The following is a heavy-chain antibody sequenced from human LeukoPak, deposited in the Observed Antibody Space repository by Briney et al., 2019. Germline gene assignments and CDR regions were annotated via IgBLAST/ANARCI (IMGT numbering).Heavy chain of an antibody. D-gene: IGHD5-18*01. J-gene: IGHJ5*02. CDR2: IYYSGST. CDR1: GGSISSGDYY. Sequence: SSQTLSLTCTVSGGSISSGDYYWSWIRQPPGKGLEWIGYIYYSGSTYYNPSLKSRVTISVDTSKNQFSLNLSSVTAADTAVYYCARHPTALVSYGFDPWGQGTLVTVSS. CDR3: ARHPTALVSYGFDP. V-gene: IGHV4-30-4*01.